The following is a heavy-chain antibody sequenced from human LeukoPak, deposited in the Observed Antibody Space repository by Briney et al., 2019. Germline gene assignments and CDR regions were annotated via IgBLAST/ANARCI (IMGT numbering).Heavy chain of an antibody. CDR2: INHSGST. CDR1: GGSFSGYY. J-gene: IGHJ4*02. CDR3: ARGPRGAYVWGSYRYTNTVYYFDY. Sequence: SETLSLTCAVYGGSFSGYYWSWIRQPPGKGLEWIGEINHSGSTNYNPSLKSRVTISVDTSKNQFSLKLSSVTAADTAVYYCARGPRGAYVWGSYRYTNTVYYFDYWGQGTLVTVSS. V-gene: IGHV4-34*01. D-gene: IGHD3-16*02.